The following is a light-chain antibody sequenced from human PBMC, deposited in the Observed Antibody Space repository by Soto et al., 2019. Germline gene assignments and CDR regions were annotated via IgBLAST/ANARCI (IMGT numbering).Light chain of an antibody. J-gene: IGKJ1*01. CDR3: QQYNSYWGT. CDR1: QSISNW. Sequence: DIQMTQSPSTLSASVGDGVTITCRASQSISNWLAWYQQKQGKAPKLLIYDASSLESGVPSRFSGSGSGTEFTLTISSXQPDDFATYYCQQYNSYWGTFGQGTKVDIK. CDR2: DAS. V-gene: IGKV1-5*01.